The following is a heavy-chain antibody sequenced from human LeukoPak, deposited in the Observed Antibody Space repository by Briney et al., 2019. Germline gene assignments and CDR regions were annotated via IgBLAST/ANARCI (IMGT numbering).Heavy chain of an antibody. D-gene: IGHD4-17*01. V-gene: IGHV1-46*01. Sequence: ASVKVSCKASGYTFTSYYMHWVRQAPGQGLEWMGIINPSGGSTSYAQKFQGRVTMTRDTSTSTVYMELSSLRSEDTAVYYCARDAEYGDQFYGMDVWGQGTTVTVSS. CDR1: GYTFTSYY. CDR3: ARDAEYGDQFYGMDV. CDR2: INPSGGST. J-gene: IGHJ6*02.